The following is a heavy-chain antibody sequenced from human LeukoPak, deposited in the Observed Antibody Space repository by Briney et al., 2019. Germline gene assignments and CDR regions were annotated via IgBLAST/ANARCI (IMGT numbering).Heavy chain of an antibody. CDR1: GFTFSDYY. D-gene: IGHD2-2*01. CDR3: ASTGIVVVPAAVAIDY. CDR2: ISSSGSTI. V-gene: IGHV3-11*04. J-gene: IGHJ4*02. Sequence: PGGSLRLSCAASGFTFSDYYMSWIRQAPGKGLEWVSYISSSGSTICYADSVKGRFTISRDNAKNSLYLQMNSLRAEDTAVYYCASTGIVVVPAAVAIDYWGQGTLVTVSS.